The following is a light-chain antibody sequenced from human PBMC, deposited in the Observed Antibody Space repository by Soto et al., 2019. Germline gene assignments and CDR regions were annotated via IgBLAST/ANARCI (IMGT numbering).Light chain of an antibody. V-gene: IGLV2-14*03. CDR3: SSYTSSTTLVI. CDR2: DVA. J-gene: IGLJ2*01. CDR1: SSDVGGYDY. Sequence: LTQPASVSGPPGQSITISCTGTSSDVGGYDYVSWYQQHPGKAPKLMIYDVANRPSGVSDRFSGSRSGNTASLTISGLQADDEADYYCSSYTSSTTLVIFGGGTKVTLL.